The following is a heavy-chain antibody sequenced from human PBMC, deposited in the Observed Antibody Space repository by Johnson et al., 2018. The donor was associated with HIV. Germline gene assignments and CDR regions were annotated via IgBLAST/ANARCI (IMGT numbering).Heavy chain of an antibody. J-gene: IGHJ3*02. CDR3: AKDMGYGGNPGAFDI. CDR2: ISWNSGSI. CDR1: GFTFSRYA. Sequence: VQLVESGGGVVQPGRSLRLSCAASGFTFSRYAMHWVRQAPGKGLEWVSGISWNSGSIGYADSVKGRFTISRDNAKNSLYLQMNSLRAEDTALYSCAKDMGYGGNPGAFDIWGQGTMVTVSS. D-gene: IGHD4-23*01. V-gene: IGHV3-9*01.